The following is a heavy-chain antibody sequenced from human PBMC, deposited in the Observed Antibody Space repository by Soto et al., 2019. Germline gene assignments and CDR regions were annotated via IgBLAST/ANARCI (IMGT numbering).Heavy chain of an antibody. CDR3: ARTEGVVGVRSRWFDP. Sequence: QAQLVESGGGVVQPGRSLRLSGAASGLTFSSYAMNWVRQAPGKGLEWVAVISYDGSNKYYADPVKGRFTISRDNSKNTLYLQMNSLRVEDTAAYYCARTEGVVGVRSRWFDPWGQGTLVTVSS. CDR2: ISYDGSNK. D-gene: IGHD3-10*01. V-gene: IGHV3-30-3*01. CDR1: GLTFSSYA. J-gene: IGHJ5*02.